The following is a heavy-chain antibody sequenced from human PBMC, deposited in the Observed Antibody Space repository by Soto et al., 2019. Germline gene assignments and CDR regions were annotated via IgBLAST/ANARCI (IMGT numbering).Heavy chain of an antibody. CDR3: ARPHPYSSSSRFFDY. Sequence: QVQLQQWGAGLLKPSETLSLTCAVYGGSFSGYYWHRIRQPPGKGLEWIGEINHSGSTNYNPSLKSRVTISVDTSKNQFSLNMSSVTAADTAVYYCARPHPYSSSSRFFDYWGQGTLVTVSS. V-gene: IGHV4-34*01. J-gene: IGHJ4*02. D-gene: IGHD6-6*01. CDR2: INHSGST. CDR1: GGSFSGYY.